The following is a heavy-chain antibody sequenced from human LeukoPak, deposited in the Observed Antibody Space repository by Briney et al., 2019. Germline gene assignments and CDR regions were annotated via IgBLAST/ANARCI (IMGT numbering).Heavy chain of an antibody. J-gene: IGHJ4*02. CDR3: ATRNGVVPVEDY. CDR2: ISASGSST. CDR1: GFSFSSYA. V-gene: IGHV3-23*01. Sequence: GGSLGLSCAASGFSFSSYAMSWVRQAPGKALEWVSAISASGSSTYYADSVKGQFTISRDNSKNTLYLQMNSLRAEDTAVYYCATRNGVVPVEDYWGQGTLVTVSS. D-gene: IGHD2-2*01.